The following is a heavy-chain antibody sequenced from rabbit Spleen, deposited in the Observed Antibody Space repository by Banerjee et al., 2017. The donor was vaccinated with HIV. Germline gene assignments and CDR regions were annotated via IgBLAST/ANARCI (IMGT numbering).Heavy chain of an antibody. CDR3: ARGYDNNNGNAFDL. CDR1: GFSFSSSHR. V-gene: IGHV1S40*01. J-gene: IGHJ4*01. Sequence: QSLEESGGDLVKPGASLTLTCTASGFSFSSSHRICWVRQAPGKGLEWIGCIYTSSGSTWYASWVNGRFTISGTSSTVTLQMTSLTAADTATYFCARGYDNNNGNAFDLWGQGTLVTVS. D-gene: IGHD6-1*01. CDR2: IYTSSGST.